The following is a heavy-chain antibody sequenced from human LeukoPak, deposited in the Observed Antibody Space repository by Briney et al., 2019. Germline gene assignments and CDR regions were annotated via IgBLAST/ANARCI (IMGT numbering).Heavy chain of an antibody. CDR1: GFTFSSYA. Sequence: GGSLRLSCAASGFTFSSYAMSWVRQGPGKGLEWVSAISGSGGSTYYADSVKGRFTISRDNSKNTLYLQMNSLRAEDTAVYYCAKDLHIVVVTGSFDYWGQGTLVTVSS. V-gene: IGHV3-23*01. CDR3: AKDLHIVVVTGSFDY. J-gene: IGHJ4*02. CDR2: ISGSGGST. D-gene: IGHD2-21*02.